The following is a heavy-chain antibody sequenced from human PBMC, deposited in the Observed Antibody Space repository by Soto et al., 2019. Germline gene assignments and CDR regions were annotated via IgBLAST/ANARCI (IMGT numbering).Heavy chain of an antibody. CDR2: INAGNGNT. Sequence: ASVKVSCKASGYTFTTYAMHWVRQAPGQRLEWMGWINAGNGNTKYSQKFQGRVTITRDTSASTAYMELSSLRSEDTAVYYCARNLMDYDILSGYYIAYYFDYWGQGTLVPVSS. V-gene: IGHV1-3*01. D-gene: IGHD3-9*01. CDR3: ARNLMDYDILSGYYIAYYFDY. J-gene: IGHJ4*02. CDR1: GYTFTTYA.